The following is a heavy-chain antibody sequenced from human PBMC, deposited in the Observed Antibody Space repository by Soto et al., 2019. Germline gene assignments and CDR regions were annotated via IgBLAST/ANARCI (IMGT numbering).Heavy chain of an antibody. J-gene: IGHJ4*02. CDR3: ARHFYSSGTYYFDY. D-gene: IGHD3-10*01. Sequence: QLQLQESGPGLVKPSETLSLTCTVSGDSISSSGYYWGWIRQPPGKGLEWIGTIYYSGNTYYNPSLQSRVTXXVXTXXNQFSLNLSSVTAADTAVYYCARHFYSSGTYYFDYWGQGTLVTVSS. CDR1: GDSISSSGYY. CDR2: IYYSGNT. V-gene: IGHV4-39*01.